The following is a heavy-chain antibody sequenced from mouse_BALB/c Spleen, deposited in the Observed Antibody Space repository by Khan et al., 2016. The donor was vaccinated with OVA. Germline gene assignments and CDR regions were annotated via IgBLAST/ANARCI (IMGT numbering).Heavy chain of an antibody. J-gene: IGHJ4*01. Sequence: LVKAGASVKISCKASGYSFNGYYIHWVKQSHGKSLEWIGYISCYNGAASYSQKFKGKATFTAHPSSTTAYMQLNSLTSEDSAVYYGAKDGYYYAVDYWGQGTSVTVSS. V-gene: IGHV1S34*01. CDR3: AKDGYYYAVDY. D-gene: IGHD2-3*01. CDR2: ISCYNGAA. CDR1: GYSFNGYY.